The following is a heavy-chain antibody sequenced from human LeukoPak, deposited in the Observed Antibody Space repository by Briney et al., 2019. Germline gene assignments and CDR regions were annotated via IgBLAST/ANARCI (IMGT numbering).Heavy chain of an antibody. Sequence: PGGSLRLSCAASGFSFTTYAMTWVRQAPGKGLQWVSFISGSGGSTYYADSVEGHFTISRDNSKNTLYLQMNSLRAEDTAVYYCAKDGCGINSCSSEAFHVWGRGTMVTVSS. D-gene: IGHD2-2*01. V-gene: IGHV3-23*01. CDR1: GFSFTTYA. J-gene: IGHJ3*01. CDR2: ISGSGGST. CDR3: AKDGCGINSCSSEAFHV.